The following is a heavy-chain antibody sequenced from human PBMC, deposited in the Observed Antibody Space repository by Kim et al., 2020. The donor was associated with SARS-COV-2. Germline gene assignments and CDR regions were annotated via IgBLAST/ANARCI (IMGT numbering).Heavy chain of an antibody. CDR3: ARDHQYSIDY. CDR2: TYYRSKWYY. D-gene: IGHD5-12*01. Sequence: SQTLSLTCVISGDSVSSDSAAWNWIRQSPSRGLEWLGRTYYRSKWYYDYADSVKSRITINPDTSKNQSSLQLKSVTPEDTAMYYCARDHQYSIDYWGQGTLVTVSS. J-gene: IGHJ4*02. V-gene: IGHV6-1*01. CDR1: GDSVSSDSAA.